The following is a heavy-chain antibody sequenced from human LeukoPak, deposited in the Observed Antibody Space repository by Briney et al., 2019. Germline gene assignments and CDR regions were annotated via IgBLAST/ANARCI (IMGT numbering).Heavy chain of an antibody. CDR1: GFTLSSYW. Sequence: GGSLRLSCAASGFTLSSYWMHWARQAPGKGLVWVSRIKSDGRTNYADSVKGRFTISRDNAKNTVSLQMNSLRAEDTGVYYCARAPSEIGGYYPEYFRHWGQGTLVIVSS. CDR3: ARAPSEIGGYYPEYFRH. CDR2: IKSDGRT. D-gene: IGHD3-22*01. J-gene: IGHJ1*01. V-gene: IGHV3-74*01.